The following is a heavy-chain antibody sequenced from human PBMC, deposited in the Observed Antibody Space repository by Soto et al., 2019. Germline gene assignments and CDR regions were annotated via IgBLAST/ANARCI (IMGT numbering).Heavy chain of an antibody. Sequence: GGSLRLSCAASGFTFSSYAMSWVRQAPGKGLEWVSAISGSGGSTYYADSVKGRFTISRDNSKNTLYLQMNSLRAEDTAVYYCAKVAPEYQLLKYYFDYWGQGTLVTVSS. CDR3: AKVAPEYQLLKYYFDY. J-gene: IGHJ4*02. V-gene: IGHV3-23*01. CDR1: GFTFSSYA. D-gene: IGHD2-2*01. CDR2: ISGSGGST.